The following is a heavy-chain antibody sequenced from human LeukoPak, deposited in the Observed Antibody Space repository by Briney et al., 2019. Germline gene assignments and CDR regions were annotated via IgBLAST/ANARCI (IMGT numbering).Heavy chain of an antibody. CDR3: ARPGGWSRSPLPPDY. Sequence: GESLKISCKGSGYSFTSYWIGWVRQMPGKGLEWMGIIYPGDSDTRYSPSFQGQVTISADKSISTAYLQWSSLKASDTAMYYCARPGGWSRSPLPPDYWGQGTLVTVSS. CDR1: GYSFTSYW. CDR2: IYPGDSDT. V-gene: IGHV5-51*01. D-gene: IGHD6-19*01. J-gene: IGHJ4*02.